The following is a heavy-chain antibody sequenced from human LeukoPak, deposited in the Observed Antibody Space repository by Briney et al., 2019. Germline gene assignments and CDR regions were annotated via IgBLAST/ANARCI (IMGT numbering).Heavy chain of an antibody. CDR2: ISAYNGNT. CDR3: ARLRRWELPDY. D-gene: IGHD2-15*01. Sequence: WASVKVSCKASGYTFTSYDINWVRQAPGQGLEWMGWISAYNGNTNYAQKLQGRVTMTTDTSTSTAYMELRSLGSDDTAVYYCARLRRWELPDYWGQGTLVTVSS. V-gene: IGHV1-18*01. CDR1: GYTFTSYD. J-gene: IGHJ4*02.